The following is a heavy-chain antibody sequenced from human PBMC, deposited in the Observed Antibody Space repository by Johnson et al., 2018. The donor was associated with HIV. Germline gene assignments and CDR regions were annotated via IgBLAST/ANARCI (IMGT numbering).Heavy chain of an antibody. Sequence: VQLVESGGGVVQPGRSLRLSCAASGLTFSSYGMHWVRQAPGKGLEWVAVIWYDGSNKYYADSVKGRFTISRDNFKNSLYLQMNSLRADDTAVYYCARSIVGAIVDAFDMWGQATMVTVSS. CDR3: ARSIVGAIVDAFDM. D-gene: IGHD1-26*01. J-gene: IGHJ3*02. CDR2: IWYDGSNK. CDR1: GLTFSSYG. V-gene: IGHV3-33*01.